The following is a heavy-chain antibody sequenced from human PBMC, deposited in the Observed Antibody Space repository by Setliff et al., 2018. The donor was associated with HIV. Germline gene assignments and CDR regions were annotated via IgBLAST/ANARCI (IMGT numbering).Heavy chain of an antibody. V-gene: IGHV1-3*04. CDR3: ARQRNSGTFYYSYYYMDV. CDR2: INTATGDT. D-gene: IGHD1-26*01. CDR1: GYTFTNYA. J-gene: IGHJ6*03. Sequence: ASVKVSCKTSGYTFTNYAMHWVRQAPGQSLEWMGWINTATGDTKYSERFRDRITIFRDTSANTAYVDLGSLRSEDTAVYYCARQRNSGTFYYSYYYMDVWGKGTPVTVSS.